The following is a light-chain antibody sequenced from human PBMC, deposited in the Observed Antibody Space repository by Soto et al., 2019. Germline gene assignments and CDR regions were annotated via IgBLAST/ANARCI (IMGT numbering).Light chain of an antibody. V-gene: IGKV3-11*01. J-gene: IGKJ4*01. Sequence: IVLTQSPATLSLSPGERATLSCRASQGVGSSLAWYQQKPGQAPRLLIYDASNTATGIPARFSGSGSGTDFTLTISSLEPEDFAVYYCYQRGSWPLTFGGGTKVDIK. CDR2: DAS. CDR1: QGVGSS. CDR3: YQRGSWPLT.